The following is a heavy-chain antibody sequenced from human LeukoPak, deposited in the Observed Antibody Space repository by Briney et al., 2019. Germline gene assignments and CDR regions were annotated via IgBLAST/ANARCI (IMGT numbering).Heavy chain of an antibody. CDR2: ISSSSSYI. Sequence: GGSLRLSCAASGFTFSSYSMNWVRQAPGKGLEWVSSISSSSSYIYYADSVKGRFTISRDNAKNSLYLQMNSLRAEDTAVYYCARDPYCSGGSCDYWGQGTLVTVSS. V-gene: IGHV3-21*01. J-gene: IGHJ4*02. CDR1: GFTFSSYS. D-gene: IGHD2-15*01. CDR3: ARDPYCSGGSCDY.